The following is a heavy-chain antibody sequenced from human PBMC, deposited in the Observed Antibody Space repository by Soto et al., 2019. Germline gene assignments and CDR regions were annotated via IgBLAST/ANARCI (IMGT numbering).Heavy chain of an antibody. CDR1: GFTVSTNS. CDR2: IYSGGST. CDR3: ARDRVAARWDGYYYYGMDV. Sequence: WGSLRLSCAASGFTVSTNSMSWVRQAPGKGLEWVSVIYSGGSTYYADSVKGRFTISRDNSKNTLYLQMNSLRAEDTAVYYCARDRVAARWDGYYYYGMDVWGQGTTVTVSS. D-gene: IGHD6-6*01. V-gene: IGHV3-53*01. J-gene: IGHJ6*02.